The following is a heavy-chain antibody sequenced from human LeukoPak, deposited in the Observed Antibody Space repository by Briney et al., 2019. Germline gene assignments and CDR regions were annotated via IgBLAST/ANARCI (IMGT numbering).Heavy chain of an antibody. CDR3: ARDASFYGMDV. D-gene: IGHD3-16*01. V-gene: IGHV3-21*01. Sequence: GGSLRLSCAASGFTFSDHYMDWVRQAPGKGLEWVSSISSSSSYIYYADSVKGRFTISRDNAKNSLYLQMNSLRAEDTAVYYCARDASFYGMDVWGQGTTVTVSS. CDR1: GFTFSDHY. CDR2: ISSSSSYI. J-gene: IGHJ6*02.